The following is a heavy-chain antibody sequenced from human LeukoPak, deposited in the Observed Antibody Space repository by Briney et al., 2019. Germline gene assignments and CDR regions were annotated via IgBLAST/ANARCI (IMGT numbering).Heavy chain of an antibody. J-gene: IGHJ6*03. CDR1: GGSISSSSYY. Sequence: SETLSLTCTVSGGSISSSSYYWGWIRQPPGKGLEWIGSIYYSGSTYYNPSLKSRVTISVDTSKNQFSLKLSSVTAADTAVYYCARVRSYYDSSGYYLGLYYYYYYMDAWGKGTTVTVSS. V-gene: IGHV4-39*07. D-gene: IGHD3-22*01. CDR2: IYYSGST. CDR3: ARVRSYYDSSGYYLGLYYYYYYMDA.